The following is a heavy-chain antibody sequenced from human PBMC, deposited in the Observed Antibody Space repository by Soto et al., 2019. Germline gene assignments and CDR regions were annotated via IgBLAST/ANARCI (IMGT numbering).Heavy chain of an antibody. CDR3: ARVRGLTFIAVGY. D-gene: IGHD6-19*01. CDR1: GYTFTSYA. Sequence: QVQLVQSGAEVKKPGASVKVSCKASGYTFTSYAMHWVRQAPGQRLEWMGWINAGNGNTKYSQKFQGRVTITWDTSASTAYMELSSLRSEDTAVYYCARVRGLTFIAVGYWGQGTLVTVSS. J-gene: IGHJ4*02. V-gene: IGHV1-3*01. CDR2: INAGNGNT.